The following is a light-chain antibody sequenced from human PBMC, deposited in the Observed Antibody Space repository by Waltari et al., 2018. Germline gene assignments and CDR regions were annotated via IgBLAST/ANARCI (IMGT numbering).Light chain of an antibody. CDR3: NSRDTRGNHFVV. CDR2: DKD. CDR1: HLRSYY. V-gene: IGLV3-19*01. J-gene: IGLJ2*01. Sequence: SSELTQDPAVSVALGQTVRITCQRDHLRSYYVSWYQQKPGQAPMLVIYDKDNRPSGIPERFSGSSSGNIASLTITGAQAEDEADYYCNSRDTRGNHFVVFGGGTKLTVL.